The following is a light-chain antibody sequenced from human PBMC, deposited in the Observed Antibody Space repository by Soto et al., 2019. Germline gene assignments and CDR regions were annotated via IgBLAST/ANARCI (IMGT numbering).Light chain of an antibody. CDR3: QQYGSAPPSALCT. J-gene: IGKJ2*02. V-gene: IGKV3-20*01. CDR1: QSVSSSY. CDR2: GAS. Sequence: EIVLTQSPGTLSLSPGERATLSCRASQSVSSSYLAWYQQKPGQAPRLLIYGASSRATGIPDRFSGSGSGKEFTLTISRLEPEDFAVYYWQQYGSAPPSALCTFGQGTKLESK.